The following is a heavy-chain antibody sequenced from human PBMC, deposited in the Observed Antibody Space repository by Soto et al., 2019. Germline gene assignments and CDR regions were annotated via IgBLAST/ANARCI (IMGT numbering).Heavy chain of an antibody. V-gene: IGHV3-15*01. CDR2: IKSKTDGGTT. D-gene: IGHD3-22*01. J-gene: IGHJ4*02. CDR3: TTEVVVVITPFDY. CDR1: GGTLSNAW. Sequence: GSLRLSGAACGGTLSNAWMSWVLHAPGKGLEWVGRIKSKTDGGTTDYAAPVKGRFTISRDDSKNTLYLQMNSLKTEDTAVYYCTTEVVVVITPFDYWGQGTLVTVSS.